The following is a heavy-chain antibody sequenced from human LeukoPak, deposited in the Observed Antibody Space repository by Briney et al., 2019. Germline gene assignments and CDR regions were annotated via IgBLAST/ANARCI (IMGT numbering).Heavy chain of an antibody. V-gene: IGHV3-48*01. D-gene: IGHD3-10*01. CDR1: GFNFSSYS. Sequence: GGSLRLSCAASGFNFSSYSLNWVRQAPGKGLEWVSYISSSTRRIYYADSVKGRFTISRDNSKNTLYLQMNSLRAEDTAVYYCAKDNYYGSGSPSYYYYYYGMDVWGQGTTVTVSS. CDR3: AKDNYYGSGSPSYYYYYYGMDV. CDR2: ISSSTRRI. J-gene: IGHJ6*02.